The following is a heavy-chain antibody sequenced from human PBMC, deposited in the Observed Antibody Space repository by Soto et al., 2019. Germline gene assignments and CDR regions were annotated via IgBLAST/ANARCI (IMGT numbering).Heavy chain of an antibody. V-gene: IGHV3-30*18. CDR2: ISYDGSNK. D-gene: IGHD3-3*01. J-gene: IGHJ6*01. CDR3: AKEREYDFWSGLYYYGMDV. CDR1: GFTFSSYG. Sequence: QVQLVESGGGVVQPGRSLRLSCAASGFTFSSYGMHWVRQAPGKGLEWVAVISYDGSNKYYADSVKGRFTISRDNSKNTLYLQMNSLRAEDTAVYYCAKEREYDFWSGLYYYGMDVW.